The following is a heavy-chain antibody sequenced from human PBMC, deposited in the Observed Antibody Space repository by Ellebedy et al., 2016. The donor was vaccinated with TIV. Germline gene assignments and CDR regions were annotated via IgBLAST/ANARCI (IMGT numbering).Heavy chain of an antibody. CDR2: IWYDGSNK. Sequence: PGGSLRLSCAASGFTFSSNGMHRVRQAPGKGLEWVAVIWYDGSNKYYADSVKGRFTISRDNSKNTLYLQMNSLRAEDTAVYYCARDQGSGWGAFDYWGQGTLVTVSS. CDR1: GFTFSSNG. CDR3: ARDQGSGWGAFDY. V-gene: IGHV3-33*01. D-gene: IGHD6-19*01. J-gene: IGHJ4*02.